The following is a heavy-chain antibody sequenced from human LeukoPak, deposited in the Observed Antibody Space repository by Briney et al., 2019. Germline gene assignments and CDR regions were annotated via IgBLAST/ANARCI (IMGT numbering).Heavy chain of an antibody. CDR2: INPNSGGT. CDR3: ARSVRVVVVVAATPHFSY. Sequence: GASVKVSCKASVYTFTGYYMHWVRQAPGQGLEWMGWINPNSGGTNYAQKFQGRVTMTRDTSISTAYMELSRLRSDDTAVYYCARSVRVVVVVAATPHFSYWGQGTLVTVSS. V-gene: IGHV1-2*02. D-gene: IGHD2-15*01. CDR1: VYTFTGYY. J-gene: IGHJ4*02.